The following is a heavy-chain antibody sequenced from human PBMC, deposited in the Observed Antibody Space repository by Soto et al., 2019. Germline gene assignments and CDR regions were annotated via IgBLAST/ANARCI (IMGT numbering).Heavy chain of an antibody. V-gene: IGHV3-73*02. J-gene: IGHJ6*02. CDR1: GFPFNGSA. Sequence: EVQLVESGGGLVHPGGSLKLSCAASGFPFNGSAMHWVRQASGKGLEWVGRIRSKPNNYATAYAASLKGRFTISRVDSKNTAYLQMNSLKTEDTAVYYCAGDFYYNMDVWGQGTTVTVSS. CDR3: AGDFYYNMDV. CDR2: IRSKPNNYAT.